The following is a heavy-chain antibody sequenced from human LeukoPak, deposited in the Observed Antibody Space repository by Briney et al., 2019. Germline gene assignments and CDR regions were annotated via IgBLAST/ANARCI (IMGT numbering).Heavy chain of an antibody. Sequence: GGSLRLSCAASGFTFSTYAMHWVRQAPGKGLEWVAFVSVDGSHKDYGGSVKGRFTISRDNSKNTLYLQMNSLRAEDTAVCYCAKDNGDHAIDYWAQGTMVTVSS. CDR1: GFTFSTYA. V-gene: IGHV3-30*18. CDR3: AKDNGDHAIDY. D-gene: IGHD4-17*01. CDR2: VSVDGSHK. J-gene: IGHJ4*02.